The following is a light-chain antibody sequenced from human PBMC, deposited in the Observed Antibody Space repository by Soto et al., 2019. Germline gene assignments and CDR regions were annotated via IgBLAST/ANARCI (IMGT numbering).Light chain of an antibody. V-gene: IGKV3-20*01. CDR3: QQYGSSPYT. CDR1: QSVSSSY. Sequence: EIVLTQSPGTLSLSPGEIATLPCRASQSVSSSYLAWYHQKPGQAPRLLIYGASSRATGIPDRFSGSGSGTDFTLTISRLEPEDFAVYYCQQYGSSPYTFGQGTKLELK. CDR2: GAS. J-gene: IGKJ2*01.